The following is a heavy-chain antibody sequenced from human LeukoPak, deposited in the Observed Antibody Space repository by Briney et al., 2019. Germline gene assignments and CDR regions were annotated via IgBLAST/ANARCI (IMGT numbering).Heavy chain of an antibody. Sequence: GGSLRLSCAASGFTFSSYSMHWVRQAPGKGLEYVSGISSNGGSTYYADSVKGRFTISRDNSKNTVNLQMGSLRIEDTAIYHCARMTSYGSGTVDWGQGILVTVSS. J-gene: IGHJ4*02. CDR2: ISSNGGST. CDR3: ARMTSYGSGTVD. CDR1: GFTFSSYS. D-gene: IGHD3-10*01. V-gene: IGHV3-64*02.